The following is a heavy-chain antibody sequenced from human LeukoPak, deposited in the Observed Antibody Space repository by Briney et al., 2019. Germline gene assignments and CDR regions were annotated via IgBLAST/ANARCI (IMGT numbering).Heavy chain of an antibody. CDR1: EFTVRSYY. CDR3: ARDLGSLADYYYYGMDV. Sequence: GGSLRLSCAASEFTVRSYYMNWVRQAPGKGLEWVSGIYSGGNTSYADSVKGRFTISRDNSKNTLYLQMSSLRAEDTAVYYCARDLGSLADYYYYGMDVWGQGTTVTVSS. D-gene: IGHD3-10*01. V-gene: IGHV3-66*01. J-gene: IGHJ6*02. CDR2: IYSGGNT.